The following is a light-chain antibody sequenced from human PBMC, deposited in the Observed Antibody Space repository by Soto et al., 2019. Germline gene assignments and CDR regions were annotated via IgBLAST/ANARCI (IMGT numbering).Light chain of an antibody. CDR1: ESVSSSY. J-gene: IGKJ2*01. V-gene: IGKV3-20*01. CDR2: GAS. CDR3: QQYGSSPPYT. Sequence: EIVLTQSPGTLSLSPGERATLSCRASESVSSSYLAWYQQKPGQAPRLLIYGASSRATGIPDRFSGSGSGTDFPLTSSRLETEDFAVYYCQQYGSSPPYTIGQGTKLEIK.